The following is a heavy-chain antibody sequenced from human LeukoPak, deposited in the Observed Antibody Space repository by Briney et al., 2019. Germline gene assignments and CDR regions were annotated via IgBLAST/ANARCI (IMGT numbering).Heavy chain of an antibody. Sequence: PGGSLRLSCAASGFTFSSYAMSWVRQAPGEGPEWVSGIRGRGGRTNYADSVNGHFTVSRDNSKNTVYLQMSRLRAEDTALYYCAKDIAAAGEGFDYWGQGTLVTVSS. CDR1: GFTFSSYA. J-gene: IGHJ4*02. CDR3: AKDIAAAGEGFDY. D-gene: IGHD6-13*01. CDR2: IRGRGGRT. V-gene: IGHV3-23*01.